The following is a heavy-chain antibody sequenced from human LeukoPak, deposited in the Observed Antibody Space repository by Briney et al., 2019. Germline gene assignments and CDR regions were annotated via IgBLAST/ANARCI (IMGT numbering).Heavy chain of an antibody. CDR3: ARDIFSRFDP. CDR2: IYYSGST. V-gene: IGHV4-39*07. CDR1: GGSISSSSYY. Sequence: SETLSLTCTVSGGSISSSSYYWGWICQPPGKGLEWIGSIYYSGSTYYNPSLKSRVTISVDTSKNQFSLKLSSVTAADTAVYYCARDIFSRFDPWGQGTLVTVSS. J-gene: IGHJ5*02.